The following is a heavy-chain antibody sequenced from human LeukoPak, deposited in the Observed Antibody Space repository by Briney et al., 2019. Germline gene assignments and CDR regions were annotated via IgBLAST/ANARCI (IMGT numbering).Heavy chain of an antibody. CDR2: VTGGGGST. V-gene: IGHV3-23*01. Sequence: GGSLRLSCAASGFMFSSFAMNWVRQAPGKGLEWLSAVTGGGGSTYYADSVKGRFTISRDNSRYTLYLQLNSLRAEDTALYFCAKDRPTYGSGSPIDFWGQGTLVTVSS. J-gene: IGHJ4*02. CDR3: AKDRPTYGSGSPIDF. CDR1: GFMFSSFA. D-gene: IGHD3-10*01.